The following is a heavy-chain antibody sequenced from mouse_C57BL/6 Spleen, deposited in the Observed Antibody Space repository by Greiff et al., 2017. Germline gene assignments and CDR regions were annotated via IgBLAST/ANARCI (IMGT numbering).Heavy chain of an antibody. CDR2: ISSSSSTI. Sequence: EVMLVESGGGLVKPGGSLKLSCAASGFTFSDYGMHWVRQAPEKGLEWVAYISSSSSTIYYADTVKGRFTISRDNAKNTLFLQMTSLRSEDTAMYYCAIYSYAMDYWGQGTSVTVSS. J-gene: IGHJ4*01. CDR3: AIYSYAMDY. D-gene: IGHD2-12*01. CDR1: GFTFSDYG. V-gene: IGHV5-17*01.